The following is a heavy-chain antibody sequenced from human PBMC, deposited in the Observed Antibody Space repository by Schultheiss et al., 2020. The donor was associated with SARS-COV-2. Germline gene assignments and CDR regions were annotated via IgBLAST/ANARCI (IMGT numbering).Heavy chain of an antibody. D-gene: IGHD4-17*01. CDR2: ISGSGGST. Sequence: GGSLRLSCAASGFTFSSYDMHWVRQAPGKGLEWVSAISGSGGSTYYADSVKGRFTISRDNAKNSLYLQMNSLRAEDTAVYYCASFRYGDYGWGQGTLVTVSS. CDR1: GFTFSSYD. V-gene: IGHV3-21*01. CDR3: ASFRYGDYG. J-gene: IGHJ4*02.